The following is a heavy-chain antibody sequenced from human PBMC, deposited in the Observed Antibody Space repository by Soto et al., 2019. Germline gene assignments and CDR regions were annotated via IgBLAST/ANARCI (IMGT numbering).Heavy chain of an antibody. CDR3: ASICFGAKNVMDV. Sequence: SETLSLTCTVSGGSISSYYWSWIRQPPGKGLEWIGYIYYSGSTNYNPSLKSRVTISVDTSKNQFSLKLSSVTAADTAVYYCASICFGAKNVMDVLAQGTTVTVSS. J-gene: IGHJ6*02. CDR1: GGSISSYY. D-gene: IGHD3-10*01. V-gene: IGHV4-59*01. CDR2: IYYSGST.